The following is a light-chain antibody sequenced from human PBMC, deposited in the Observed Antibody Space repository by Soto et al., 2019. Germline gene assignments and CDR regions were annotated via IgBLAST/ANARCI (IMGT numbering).Light chain of an antibody. CDR1: QSLGYY. V-gene: IGKV3-11*01. CDR2: DAS. CDR3: QQRRNWPLT. J-gene: IGKJ4*02. Sequence: EIVLTQSPATLSLSPGERATLSCRASQSLGYYLAWFQQKRGQAPRLLIYDASNMASGIPARFSGSGSGTDFTLTISSLDPEDCAVYYCQQRRNWPLTFGGGTKVEIK.